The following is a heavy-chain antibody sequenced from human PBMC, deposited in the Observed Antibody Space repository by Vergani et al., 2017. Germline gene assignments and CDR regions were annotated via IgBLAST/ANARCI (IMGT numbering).Heavy chain of an antibody. D-gene: IGHD3-22*01. CDR2: VSTGTKSQ. Sequence: QLVESGGGWVQPGGSLRLSCVVSGFDFSSYIMNWVRQAPGKGLEWVSFVSTGTKSQSYAESVKGRFTISRDSAKNSLYLQMDSLRAEDTAVYYCASMAPDYYDSSGHRYYYYYMDVWGKGTTVTVSS. J-gene: IGHJ6*03. CDR1: GFDFSSYI. CDR3: ASMAPDYYDSSGHRYYYYYMDV. V-gene: IGHV3-48*01.